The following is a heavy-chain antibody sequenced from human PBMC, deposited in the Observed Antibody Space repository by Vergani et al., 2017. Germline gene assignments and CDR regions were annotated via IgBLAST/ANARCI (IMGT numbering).Heavy chain of an antibody. Sequence: QVHLEQSGTEVKKPGSSVKVPCKASGGTPPSYTITWVRQVPGQGLEWMGRIIPDLDLVNNAQKFQGRVTIAADKITTTVYMELSSLTSNDTAVYYCALGGYGEFPSSWGQGTLVTVSS. CDR3: ALGGYGEFPSS. CDR2: IIPDLDLV. CDR1: GGTPPSYT. D-gene: IGHD3-10*01. V-gene: IGHV1-69*02. J-gene: IGHJ5*02.